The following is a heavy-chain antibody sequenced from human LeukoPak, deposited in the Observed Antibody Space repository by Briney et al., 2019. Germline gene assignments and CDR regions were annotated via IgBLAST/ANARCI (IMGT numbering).Heavy chain of an antibody. CDR3: AKAIRDPNNFPHSDY. D-gene: IGHD1-20*01. CDR2: ISWNSGSI. CDR1: GFTFSSYA. Sequence: GGSLRLSCAASGFTFSSYAMSWVRQAPGKGLEWVSGISWNSGSIGYADSVKGRFTISRDNAKNSLYLQMNSLRAEDTALYYCAKAIRDPNNFPHSDYWGQGTLVTVSS. J-gene: IGHJ4*02. V-gene: IGHV3-9*01.